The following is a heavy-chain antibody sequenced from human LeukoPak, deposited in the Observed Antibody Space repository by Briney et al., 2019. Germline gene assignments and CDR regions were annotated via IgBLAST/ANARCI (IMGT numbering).Heavy chain of an antibody. J-gene: IGHJ6*03. D-gene: IGHD6-19*01. Sequence: SETLSLTCAVYGGSFCGYYWSWIRQPPGKGLEWIGEINHSGSTNYNPSLKSRVTISVDTSKNQFSLKLSSVTAADTAVCYCARHVYSSGWYFYYYMDVWGKGTTVTISS. CDR3: ARHVYSSGWYFYYYMDV. V-gene: IGHV4-34*01. CDR1: GGSFCGYY. CDR2: INHSGST.